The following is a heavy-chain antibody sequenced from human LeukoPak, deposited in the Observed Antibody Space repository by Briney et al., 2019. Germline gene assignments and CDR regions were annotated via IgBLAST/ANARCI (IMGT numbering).Heavy chain of an antibody. CDR1: GFIFSSYG. CDR2: IRYDGSRK. J-gene: IGHJ4*02. V-gene: IGHV3-30*02. CDR3: ARADWDTAMIDY. D-gene: IGHD5-18*01. Sequence: GGSLRLSCAASGFIFSSYGMHWVRQAPDKGLEWVAFIRYDGSRKYYADSVKGRFTISRDNAKNSLYLQMNSLRAEDTAVYYCARADWDTAMIDYWGQGTLVTVSS.